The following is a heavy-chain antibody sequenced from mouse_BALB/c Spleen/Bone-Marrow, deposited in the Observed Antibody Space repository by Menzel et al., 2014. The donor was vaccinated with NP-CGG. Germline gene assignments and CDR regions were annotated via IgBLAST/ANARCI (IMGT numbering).Heavy chain of an antibody. V-gene: IGHV5-12-2*01. J-gene: IGHJ4*01. Sequence: EVHLVESGGGLVQPGGSLKLSCVVSGITFRSNTMSWARQTPEKRLEWVAYITDGGGSTYYPDIVKGRFTISRDNAKNTLYLQMSSLKSEDTAMYYCTRPRYPFYVMVSWGQGTSVTVSS. CDR3: TRPRYPFYVMVS. CDR1: GITFRSNT. CDR2: ITDGGGST. D-gene: IGHD2-14*01.